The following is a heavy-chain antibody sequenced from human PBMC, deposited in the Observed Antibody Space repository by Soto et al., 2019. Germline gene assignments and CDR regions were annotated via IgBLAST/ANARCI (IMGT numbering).Heavy chain of an antibody. CDR2: ISSDGSK. V-gene: IGHV3-66*01. D-gene: IGHD6-19*01. J-gene: IGHJ4*02. CDR1: GFTVSSNY. CDR3: ARDVSSGWYYFDY. Sequence: EVQLVESGGGLVQPGGSLRLSRAASGFTVSSNYMSWVRQAPGKGPEWVSVISSDGSKYYADSVKVRFTISRDNSKNTLYLQMNSLRAEDTAVYFCARDVSSGWYYFDYWGQGTLVTVSS.